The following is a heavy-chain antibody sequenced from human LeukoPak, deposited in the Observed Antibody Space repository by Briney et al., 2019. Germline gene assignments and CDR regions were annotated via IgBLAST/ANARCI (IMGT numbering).Heavy chain of an antibody. CDR1: GYSFGNRW. D-gene: IGHD3-10*01. CDR3: ARGAYGSGSSSNYYGMDV. Sequence: GESLKISCEGSGYSFGNRWIGWVRQMPGKGLEWMGIIYPDDSDTIYKPSFEGQVTISADTSISTAYLQWSSLKASDTAMYYCARGAYGSGSSSNYYGMDVWGQGTTVTVSS. J-gene: IGHJ6*02. V-gene: IGHV5-51*01. CDR2: IYPDDSDT.